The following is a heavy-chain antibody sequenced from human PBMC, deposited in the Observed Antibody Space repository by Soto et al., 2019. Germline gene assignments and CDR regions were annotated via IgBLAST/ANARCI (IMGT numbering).Heavy chain of an antibody. J-gene: IGHJ4*02. V-gene: IGHV4-31*03. CDR3: ARGGSGDIVVVAAIDY. D-gene: IGHD2-15*01. CDR2: IFYSGST. CDR1: GGSISSGDYY. Sequence: QVQLQESGPGLVKPSQTLSLTCSVSGGSISSGDYYWSWVRQHPGKGLEWIWYIFYSGSTYYNPSLKSRVTISVDTSKNQFSLKLSSVTAADTAVYYCARGGSGDIVVVAAIDYWGQGTLVTVSS.